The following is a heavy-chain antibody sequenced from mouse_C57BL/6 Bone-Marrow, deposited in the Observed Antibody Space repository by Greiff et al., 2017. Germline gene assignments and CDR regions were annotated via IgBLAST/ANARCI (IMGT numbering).Heavy chain of an antibody. Sequence: EVQVVESGGDLVKPGGSLKLSCAASGFTFSSYGMSWVRQTPDKRLEWVATISSGGSYTYYPDSVKGRFTISRDNAKNTLYLQMSSLKSEDTAMYYCARGGVVATNYFDYWGQSTTLTVSS. CDR1: GFTFSSYG. CDR3: ARGGVVATNYFDY. CDR2: ISSGGSYT. D-gene: IGHD1-1*01. V-gene: IGHV5-6*01. J-gene: IGHJ2*01.